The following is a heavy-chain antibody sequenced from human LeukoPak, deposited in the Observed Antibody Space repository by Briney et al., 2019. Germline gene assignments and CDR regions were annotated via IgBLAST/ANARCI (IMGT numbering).Heavy chain of an antibody. CDR1: GFTFGSYA. CDR3: AKRRGFYDAFDL. V-gene: IGHV3-23*01. CDR2: IGGSDGNT. J-gene: IGHJ3*01. D-gene: IGHD6-25*01. Sequence: HPGGSLRLSCAASGFTFGSYAMSWVRQAPENGLEWVSAIGGSDGNTYYADSVKGRFSISRDNSKNTVDLQMNSLRAEDTALYYCAKRRGFYDAFDLWGQGTVVTVSS.